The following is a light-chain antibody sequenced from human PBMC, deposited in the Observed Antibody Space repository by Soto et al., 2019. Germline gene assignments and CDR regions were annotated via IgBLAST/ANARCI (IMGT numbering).Light chain of an antibody. V-gene: IGKV4-1*01. CDR1: QSVIHTSNNKSY. J-gene: IGKJ2*01. CDR3: QQYYSTPRT. Sequence: EIVMAQFPETLAVSLGERATINCKSSQSVIHTSNNKSYLAWYQQKAGQPPELLLYWASARDSGVPDRFSGSGSGTDFTLTISSLQAEDVAVYYCQQYYSTPRTFGQGTKVDIK. CDR2: WAS.